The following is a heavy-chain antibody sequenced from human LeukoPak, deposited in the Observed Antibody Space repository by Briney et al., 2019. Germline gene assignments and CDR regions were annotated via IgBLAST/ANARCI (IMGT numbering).Heavy chain of an antibody. CDR2: ISSSSSYI. V-gene: IGHV3-21*01. D-gene: IGHD1-20*01. CDR3: AVTGTLRYFDY. CDR1: GFTFSSYS. J-gene: IGHJ4*02. Sequence: GGSLRLSCAASGFTFSSYSMNWVRQAPGKGLEWVSSISSSSSYIYYADSVKGRYTISRDNAKNSLYLQMNSLRAEDTAVYYCAVTGTLRYFDYWGQGTLVTVSS.